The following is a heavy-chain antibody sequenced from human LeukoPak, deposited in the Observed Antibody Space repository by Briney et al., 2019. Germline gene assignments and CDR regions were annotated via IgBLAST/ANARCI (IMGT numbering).Heavy chain of an antibody. D-gene: IGHD3-22*01. J-gene: IGHJ4*02. CDR1: GGSFSGYY. CDR2: INHSGST. V-gene: IGHV4-34*01. Sequence: KSSETLSLTCAVYGGSFSGYYWSWIRQPPGKGLEWIGEINHSGSTYYNPSLKSRVTISVDTSKNQFSLKLSSVTAADTAVYYCARQIGTTYYYDSSGYYYFDYWGQGTLVTVSS. CDR3: ARQIGTTYYYDSSGYYYFDY.